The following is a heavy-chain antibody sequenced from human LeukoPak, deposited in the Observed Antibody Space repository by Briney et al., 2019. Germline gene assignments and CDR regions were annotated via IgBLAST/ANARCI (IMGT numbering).Heavy chain of an antibody. CDR2: IYSGGST. CDR1: GFTVSSNY. Sequence: GGSLRLSCAASGFTVSSNYMSWVRQARVNGLEWVSLIYSGGSTYYADSVKGRFTISRHNSKNTLYLQMNSLRAEDTAVYYCARGGEYSSSWVRYYFDYWGQGTLVTVSP. D-gene: IGHD6-6*01. CDR3: ARGGEYSSSWVRYYFDY. J-gene: IGHJ4*02. V-gene: IGHV3-53*04.